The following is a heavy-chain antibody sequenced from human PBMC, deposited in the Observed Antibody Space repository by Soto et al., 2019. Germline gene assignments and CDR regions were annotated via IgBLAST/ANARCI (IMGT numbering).Heavy chain of an antibody. CDR1: GGTFSTYA. Sequence: QLQLVQSGAEVKKPGSSVKISCKASGGTFSTYAFSWVRQAPGQGLEWVGGIIPIIGTPYYAQNFMGGLAISANESTTTTYMVLSSLTFVDTAMYFCARSASVVVISQLDTWGQGTLLTVSS. CDR2: IIPIIGTP. CDR3: ARSASVVVISQLDT. J-gene: IGHJ5*02. V-gene: IGHV1-69*01. D-gene: IGHD3-10*01.